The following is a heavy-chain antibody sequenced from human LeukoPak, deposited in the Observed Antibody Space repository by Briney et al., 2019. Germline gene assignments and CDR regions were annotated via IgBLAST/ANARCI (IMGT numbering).Heavy chain of an antibody. D-gene: IGHD6-13*01. CDR3: AKCPAAADHCYYGMDV. Sequence: PGRSLRLSCAASGFTFSSYGMHWVRQAPGKGLEWVAVISYDGSNKYYADSVKGQFTISRDNSKNTLYLQMNSLRAEDTAVYYCAKCPAAADHCYYGMDVWGQGTTVTVSS. J-gene: IGHJ6*02. V-gene: IGHV3-30*18. CDR2: ISYDGSNK. CDR1: GFTFSSYG.